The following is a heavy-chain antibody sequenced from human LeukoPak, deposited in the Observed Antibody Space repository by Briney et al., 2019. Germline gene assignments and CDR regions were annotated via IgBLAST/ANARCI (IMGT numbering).Heavy chain of an antibody. J-gene: IGHJ3*02. CDR3: ARGAFADIVVVPAAANAFDI. V-gene: IGHV4-34*01. Sequence: SETLSLTCAVYGGSFSGYYWSWIRQPPRKGLEWIGEINHSGSTNYNPSLKSRVTISVDTSKNQFSLKLSSVTAADTAVYYCARGAFADIVVVPAAANAFDIWGQGTMVTVSS. D-gene: IGHD2-2*01. CDR2: INHSGST. CDR1: GGSFSGYY.